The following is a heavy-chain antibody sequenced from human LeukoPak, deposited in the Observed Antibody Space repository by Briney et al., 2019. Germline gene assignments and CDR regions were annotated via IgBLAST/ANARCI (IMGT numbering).Heavy chain of an antibody. V-gene: IGHV3-33*01. J-gene: IGHJ6*02. CDR3: ARDGEAVAGTYYYYYGMDV. CDR1: GFTFSSYG. Sequence: GGSLRLSCAASGFTFSSYGMHWVRQAPGKGLEGVAVIWYDGSNKYYADSVKGRFTISRDNSKNTLYLQMNSLRAEDTAVYYCARDGEAVAGTYYYYYGMDVWGQGTTVTVSS. CDR2: IWYDGSNK. D-gene: IGHD6-19*01.